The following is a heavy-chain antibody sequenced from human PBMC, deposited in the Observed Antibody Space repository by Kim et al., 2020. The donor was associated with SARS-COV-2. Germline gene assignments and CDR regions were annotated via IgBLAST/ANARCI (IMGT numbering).Heavy chain of an antibody. CDR1: GFTFSSEW. J-gene: IGHJ3*02. D-gene: IGHD1-26*01. CDR3: ARGILRTKGAFDI. V-gene: IGHV3-74*01. Sequence: GGSLRLSCAASGFTFSSEWMHWVRQGPGMGLVWVSRINPYGSITNYADSVKGPFTISRDNAKNTLYLQMNSLRAEDTALYYCARGILRTKGAFDIWGQGAMVTVSS. CDR2: INPYGSIT.